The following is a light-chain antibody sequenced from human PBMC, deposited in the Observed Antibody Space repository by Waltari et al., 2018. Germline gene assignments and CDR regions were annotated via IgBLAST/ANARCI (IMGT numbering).Light chain of an antibody. CDR1: SSDVGGYNY. V-gene: IGLV2-8*01. CDR2: EVS. J-gene: IGLJ2*01. CDR3: SSYAGSNNVV. Sequence: QSALTQPPSASGSPGQSVTISCTGTSSDVGGYNYVSWYQQHPGKAPKLMIYEVSNRPSGFPDRFSGSKSGNTASRTVSGLQAEDEADYDCSSYAGSNNVVFGGGTKLTVL.